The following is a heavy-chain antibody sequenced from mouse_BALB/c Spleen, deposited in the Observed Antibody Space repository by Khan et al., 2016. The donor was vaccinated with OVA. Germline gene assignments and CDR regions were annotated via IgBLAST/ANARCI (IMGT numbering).Heavy chain of an antibody. CDR3: ARGWLPAYYALDY. D-gene: IGHD2-3*01. J-gene: IGHJ4*01. V-gene: IGHV4-1*02. CDR2: INPGSSTI. CDR1: GFDFSRYW. Sequence: EVQLQESGGGLVQPGGSLKLSCAASGFDFSRYWMSWVRQAPGKGLEWIGEINPGSSTINYTPSLKDKFIISRDNAKNTLYLQMIKVRSEETALYYCARGWLPAYYALDYWGQGTSVTVSS.